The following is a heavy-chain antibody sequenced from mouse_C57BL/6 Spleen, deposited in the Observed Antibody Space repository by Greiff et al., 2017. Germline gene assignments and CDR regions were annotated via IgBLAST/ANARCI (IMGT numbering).Heavy chain of an antibody. CDR2: IEPNSGGT. Sequence: QVQLQQSGAELVKPGASVKLSCKASGYTFTSYWMHWVKQRPGRGLEWIGRIEPNSGGTKYNEKFKSKATLTVDKPSSTAYMQLSSLTSEDSAVYYCARLGSSYGYFDVWGTGTTVTVSS. J-gene: IGHJ1*03. V-gene: IGHV1-72*01. CDR1: GYTFTSYW. CDR3: ARLGSSYGYFDV. D-gene: IGHD1-1*01.